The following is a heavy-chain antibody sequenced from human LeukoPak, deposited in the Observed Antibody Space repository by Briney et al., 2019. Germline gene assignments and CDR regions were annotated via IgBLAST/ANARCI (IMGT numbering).Heavy chain of an antibody. CDR1: DGSIGTYY. J-gene: IGHJ4*02. Sequence: PSETLSLTCTVSDGSIGTYYWSWIRQPAGKGLEWIGRIYTSGTTTYNSSLKSRVTMSVDTSKNKRSLKLNSVTAADTAVYYCARDRGPFDSWGQGTLVTVSS. D-gene: IGHD3-10*01. CDR3: ARDRGPFDS. V-gene: IGHV4-4*07. CDR2: IYTSGTT.